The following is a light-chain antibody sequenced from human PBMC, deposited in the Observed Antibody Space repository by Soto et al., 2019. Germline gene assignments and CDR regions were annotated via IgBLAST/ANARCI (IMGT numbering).Light chain of an antibody. CDR1: SSDVGGYNY. Sequence: QSALTQPASVSGSPGQSITISCTGTSSDVGGYNYVSWYQQHPGKAPKLMIYEVSNRPSGVSNRFSGSKSGNTASLTISGLQAEYEADYYCSSYTSRSTRDYVFGSGTKLTVL. CDR2: EVS. J-gene: IGLJ1*01. CDR3: SSYTSRSTRDYV. V-gene: IGLV2-14*01.